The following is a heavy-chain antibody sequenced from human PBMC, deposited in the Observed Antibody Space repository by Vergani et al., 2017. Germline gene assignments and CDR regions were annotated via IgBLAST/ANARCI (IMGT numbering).Heavy chain of an antibody. D-gene: IGHD6-6*01. CDR2: IYTSGST. V-gene: IGHV4-61*02. CDR3: ARGGLGGSSTTDY. CDR1: GGSISSGSYY. J-gene: IGHJ4*02. Sequence: QVQLQESGPGLVKPSQTLSLTCTVSGGSISSGSYYWSWIRQPAGKGLEWIGRIYTSGSTNYNPSLKSRVTISVDTSKNQFSLKLSSVTAADTAVYYCARGGLGGSSTTDYWGQGTLVTVSS.